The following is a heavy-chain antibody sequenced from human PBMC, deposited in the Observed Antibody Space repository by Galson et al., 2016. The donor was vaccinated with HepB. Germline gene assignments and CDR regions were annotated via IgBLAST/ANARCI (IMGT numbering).Heavy chain of an antibody. D-gene: IGHD1-1*01. CDR2: MNPNSGHT. V-gene: IGHV1-8*01. CDR3: ARGVTGTAGLFAF. J-gene: IGHJ4*02. CDR1: GYTFGNYD. Sequence: SVKVSCKASGYTFGNYDINWVRRAPGQGLEWMGWMNPNSGHTGYAQKIQGRVTMTMNTSITTAYMELRSLTSEDTAVYYCARGVTGTAGLFAFWGQGTLVTVTS.